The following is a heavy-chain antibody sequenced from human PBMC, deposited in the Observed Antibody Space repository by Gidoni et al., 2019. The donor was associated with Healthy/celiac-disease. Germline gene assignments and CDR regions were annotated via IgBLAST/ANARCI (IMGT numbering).Heavy chain of an antibody. V-gene: IGHV4-31*03. CDR2: IYYSGST. D-gene: IGHD3-22*01. J-gene: IGHJ4*02. CDR3: ARGVGIYYDSSGYYYFDY. Sequence: QVQLQESGPGLVKPSQTLSLTCTVSGGSISSGGYYWSWIRQHPGKGLEWIGYIYYSGSTYYNPSLKSRVTLSVDTSKNQFSLKLSSVTAADTAVYYCARGVGIYYDSSGYYYFDYWGQGTLVTVSS. CDR1: GGSISSGGYY.